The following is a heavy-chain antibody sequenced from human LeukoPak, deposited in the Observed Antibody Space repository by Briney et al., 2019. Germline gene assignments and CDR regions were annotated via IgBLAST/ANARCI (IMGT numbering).Heavy chain of an antibody. Sequence: SETLSLTCAVYGGSFSVYSWSWIRQPPGKGLEWIGEINHSGSTNYNPSLKSRVTISVDTSKNQFSLKLSSVTAADTAVYYCARLSSSWADYFDYWGQGTLVTVSS. CDR3: ARLSSSWADYFDY. D-gene: IGHD6-13*01. CDR1: GGSFSVYS. V-gene: IGHV4-34*01. CDR2: INHSGST. J-gene: IGHJ4*02.